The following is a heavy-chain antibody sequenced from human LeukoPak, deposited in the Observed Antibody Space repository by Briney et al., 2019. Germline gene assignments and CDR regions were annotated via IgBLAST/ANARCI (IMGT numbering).Heavy chain of an antibody. CDR3: AREKWLRYYYGMDV. J-gene: IGHJ6*02. V-gene: IGHV3-48*03. CDR1: GFTFSSYE. Sequence: GGSLRLSCAASGFTFSSYEMNWVRQAPGKGLEWVSYISYTANTIYYADSVKGRFTISRDNAKNSLYLQMNSLRAEDTAVYYCAREKWLRYYYGMDVWGQGTTVTVSS. D-gene: IGHD3-22*01. CDR2: ISYTANTI.